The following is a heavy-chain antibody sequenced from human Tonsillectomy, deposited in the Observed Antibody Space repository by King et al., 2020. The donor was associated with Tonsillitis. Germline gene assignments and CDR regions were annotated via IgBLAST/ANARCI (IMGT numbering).Heavy chain of an antibody. J-gene: IGHJ4*02. CDR1: GFTVSGDY. CDR3: ARHLWPGESPFDY. V-gene: IGHV3-53*01. D-gene: IGHD3-10*01. Sequence: QLVQSGGGLIQPGGSLRLSCAASGFTVSGDYMSWVRQAPGKGLEWVSLSKNDGTTYYADSVKGRFTISRDTSKNTVYLQMNSLRAEDTAVYYCARHLWPGESPFDYWGQGTLVTVSS. CDR2: SKNDGTT.